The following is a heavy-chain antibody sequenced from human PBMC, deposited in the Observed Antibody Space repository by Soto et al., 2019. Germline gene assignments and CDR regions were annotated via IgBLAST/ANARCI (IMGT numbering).Heavy chain of an antibody. D-gene: IGHD6-6*01. Sequence: EVQLVESGGGLVQPGGSLRLSCAASGFTFSSYWMHWVRQAPGKGLVWVSRINSDGSSTNYADSVKGRFPISRDNARNTLFLQRDTLRAEDTAVYYCTRSGSSPYYYGMDVWGQGTTVTVSS. J-gene: IGHJ6*02. CDR1: GFTFSSYW. V-gene: IGHV3-74*01. CDR3: TRSGSSPYYYGMDV. CDR2: INSDGSST.